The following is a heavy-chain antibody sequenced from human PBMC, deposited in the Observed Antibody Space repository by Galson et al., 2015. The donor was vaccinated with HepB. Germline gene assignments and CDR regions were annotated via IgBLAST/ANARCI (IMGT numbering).Heavy chain of an antibody. D-gene: IGHD2-2*02. CDR2: IDPSDSYT. J-gene: IGHJ4*02. V-gene: IGHV5-10-1*01. CDR1: GYSFTSYW. Sequence: QSGAEVKKPGESLRISCKGSGYSFTSYWISWVRQMPGKGLEWMGRIDPSDSYTNYSPSFQGHVTISADKSISTAYLQWSSLKASDTAMYYCARVGVGCSSTSCYTIWGQGTLVTVSS. CDR3: ARVGVGCSSTSCYTI.